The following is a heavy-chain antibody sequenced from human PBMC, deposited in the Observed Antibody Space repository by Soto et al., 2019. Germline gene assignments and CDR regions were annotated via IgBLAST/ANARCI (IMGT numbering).Heavy chain of an antibody. Sequence: QVQLVQSGAEVKKPGASVKVSCKASGYTFTSYDINWVRQATGQGLEWMGWMNPNSGNTGYAQKFQGRVTMTRNTSLSPAYMELSSLRSEDTAVYYCARGLGYDFWSGYYYYYYGMDVWGQGTTVTVSS. CDR1: GYTFTSYD. V-gene: IGHV1-8*01. J-gene: IGHJ6*02. D-gene: IGHD3-3*01. CDR2: MNPNSGNT. CDR3: ARGLGYDFWSGYYYYYYGMDV.